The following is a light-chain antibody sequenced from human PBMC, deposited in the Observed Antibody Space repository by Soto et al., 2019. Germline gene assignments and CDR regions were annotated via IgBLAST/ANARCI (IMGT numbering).Light chain of an antibody. J-gene: IGLJ3*02. V-gene: IGLV4-60*02. Sequence: QPVLTQSSSASASLGSSVKLTCTLNSGHSSYIIAWHQQQPGKAPRYLMKLEGSGSYNKGSGVPDRFSGSSSGADRYLTISILQFEDEADYYCETWDGNTHGVFGGGTKVTVL. CDR1: SGHSSYI. CDR2: LEGSGSY. CDR3: ETWDGNTHGV.